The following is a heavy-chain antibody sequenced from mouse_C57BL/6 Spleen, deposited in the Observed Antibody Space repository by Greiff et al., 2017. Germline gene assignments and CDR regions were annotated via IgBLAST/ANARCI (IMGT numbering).Heavy chain of an antibody. CDR2: ISSGGSYT. V-gene: IGHV5-6*01. J-gene: IGHJ3*01. Sequence: DVQLQESGGDLVKPGGSLKLSCAASGFTFSSYGMSWVRQTPDKRLEWVATISSGGSYTYYPDSVKGRFTISRDNAKNTLYLQMSRLKSEDTAMYYCARHELTGTCGFAYWGQGTLVTVAA. CDR3: ARHELTGTCGFAY. CDR1: GFTFSSYG. D-gene: IGHD4-1*01.